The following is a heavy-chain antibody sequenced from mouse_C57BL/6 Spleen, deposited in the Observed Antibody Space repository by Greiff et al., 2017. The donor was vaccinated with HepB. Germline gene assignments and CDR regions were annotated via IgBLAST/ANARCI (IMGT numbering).Heavy chain of an antibody. Sequence: QVQLQQSGAELVRPGTSVKVSCKASGYAFTNYLIEWVKQRPGQGLEWIGVINPGSGGTNYNEKFKGKATLTADKSSSTAYMQLSSLTSEDSAVYFCAREGSTTGDYYFDYWGQGTTLTVSS. D-gene: IGHD1-1*01. V-gene: IGHV1-54*01. CDR1: GYAFTNYL. CDR3: AREGSTTGDYYFDY. J-gene: IGHJ2*01. CDR2: INPGSGGT.